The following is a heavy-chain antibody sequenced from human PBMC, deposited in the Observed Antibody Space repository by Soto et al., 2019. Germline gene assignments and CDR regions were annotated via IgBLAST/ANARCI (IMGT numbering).Heavy chain of an antibody. V-gene: IGHV1-2*02. CDR3: AIISGWYFVGFDI. Sequence: ASVKVSCKASGYTFTGYYMHWVRQAPGQGLEWMGWINPNSGNTGYAQNFQGRVTMTRDTSINTAYMELSSLRSDDTAVYFCAIISGWYFVGFDIWGQGTMVTVSS. D-gene: IGHD6-19*01. CDR2: INPNSGNT. CDR1: GYTFTGYY. J-gene: IGHJ3*02.